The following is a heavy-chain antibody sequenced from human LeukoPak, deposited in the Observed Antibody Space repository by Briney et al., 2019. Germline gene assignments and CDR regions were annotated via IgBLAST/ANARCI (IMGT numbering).Heavy chain of an antibody. V-gene: IGHV4-34*01. CDR1: GGSFSGYY. D-gene: IGHD2-2*01. Sequence: SETLSLTCAVYGGSFSGYYRSWIRQPPGKGLEWIGEINHSGSTNYNPSLKSRVTISVDTSKNQFSLKLSSVTAADTAVYYCARGRRLGYCSSTSCRPSRWFDYWGQGTLVTVSS. J-gene: IGHJ4*02. CDR3: ARGRRLGYCSSTSCRPSRWFDY. CDR2: INHSGST.